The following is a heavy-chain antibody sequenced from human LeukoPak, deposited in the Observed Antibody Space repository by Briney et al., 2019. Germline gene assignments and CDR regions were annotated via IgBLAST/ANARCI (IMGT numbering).Heavy chain of an antibody. V-gene: IGHV4-39*07. D-gene: IGHD3-22*01. CDR1: GGSISSSSYY. CDR2: IYYSGST. Sequence: PSETLSLTCTVSGGSISSSSYYWGWIRQPPGKGLEWIGSIYYSGSTYYNPSLKSRVTISVDTSKNRFSLKLSSVTAADTAVYYCARVQSVKYYYDSSGLFDYWGQGTLVTVSS. J-gene: IGHJ4*02. CDR3: ARVQSVKYYYDSSGLFDY.